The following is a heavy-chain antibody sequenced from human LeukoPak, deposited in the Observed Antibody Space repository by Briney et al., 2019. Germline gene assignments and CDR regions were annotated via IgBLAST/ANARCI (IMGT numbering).Heavy chain of an antibody. CDR3: VRTPPNWGFDY. CDR1: GYTFTGYY. J-gene: IGHJ4*02. CDR2: INAGNGNT. Sequence: ASVKVSCKASGYTFTGYYMHWVRQAPGQRLEWMGWINAGNGNTKYSQKFQGRVTITRDTSASTAYMELSSLRSEDTAIYYCVRTPPNWGFDYWGQGTLVTVSS. V-gene: IGHV1/OR15-3*02. D-gene: IGHD7-27*01.